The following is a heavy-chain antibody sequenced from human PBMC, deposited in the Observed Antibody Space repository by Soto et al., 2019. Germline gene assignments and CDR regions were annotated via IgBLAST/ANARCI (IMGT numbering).Heavy chain of an antibody. Sequence: ASVKVSCKASGYTFTGYYMHWVRQAPGQGLEWMGWINPNSGCTNYAQKFQGWVTMTMDTSISTAYMELSRLRSDDTALYYCARTQIQGEAYFDYWGQGTLVTVSS. D-gene: IGHD3-16*01. CDR1: GYTFTGYY. J-gene: IGHJ4*02. V-gene: IGHV1-2*04. CDR2: INPNSGCT. CDR3: ARTQIQGEAYFDY.